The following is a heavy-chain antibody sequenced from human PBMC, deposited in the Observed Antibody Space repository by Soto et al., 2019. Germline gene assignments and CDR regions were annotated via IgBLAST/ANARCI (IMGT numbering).Heavy chain of an antibody. CDR3: ARQSGCSGGSCYSVDYFGMDV. Sequence: ESLKISCKGSGYSFTSYWISWVRQMPGKGLEWMGRIDPSDSYPNYSPSFQGHVTISADKSVSTAYLQWSSLKASDTAIYYCARQSGCSGGSCYSVDYFGMDVWGQGTTVTVSS. J-gene: IGHJ6*02. CDR2: IDPSDSYP. V-gene: IGHV5-10-1*01. D-gene: IGHD2-15*01. CDR1: GYSFTSYW.